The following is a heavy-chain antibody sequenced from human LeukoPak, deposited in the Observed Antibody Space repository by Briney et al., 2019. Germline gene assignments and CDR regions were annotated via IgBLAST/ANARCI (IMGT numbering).Heavy chain of an antibody. CDR3: ARGRSGYYDSSGYYYYGGFDY. CDR1: GGSISSGDYY. D-gene: IGHD3-22*01. Sequence: SETLSLTCTVSGGSISSGDYYWSWIRQPPGKGLEWIGYIYYSGSTYYNPSLKSRVTISVDTSKNQFPLKLSSVTAADTAVYYCARGRSGYYDSSGYYYYGGFDYWGQGTLVTVSS. V-gene: IGHV4-30-4*08. CDR2: IYYSGST. J-gene: IGHJ4*02.